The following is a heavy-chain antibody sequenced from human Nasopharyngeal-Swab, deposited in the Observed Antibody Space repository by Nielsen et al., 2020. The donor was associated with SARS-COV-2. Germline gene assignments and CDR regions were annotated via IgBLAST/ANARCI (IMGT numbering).Heavy chain of an antibody. CDR3: AKVHVDTAMVMDY. D-gene: IGHD5-18*01. CDR1: GFTFSSYG. V-gene: IGHV3-30*18. Sequence: GESLKISCAASGFTFSSYGMHWVRQAPGKGLEWVAVISYDGSNKYYADSVKGRFTISRDNSKNTLYLQMNSLRAEDTAVYYCAKVHVDTAMVMDYWGQGTLVTVYS. CDR2: ISYDGSNK. J-gene: IGHJ4*02.